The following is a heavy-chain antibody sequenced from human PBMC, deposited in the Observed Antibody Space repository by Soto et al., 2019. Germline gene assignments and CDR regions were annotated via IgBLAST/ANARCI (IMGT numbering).Heavy chain of an antibody. J-gene: IGHJ6*02. CDR1: GFTFSSYA. CDR3: AKSIAARPDYYYYGMDV. CDR2: ISGSGGST. Sequence: PGGSLSLSCAASGFTFSSYAMSWVRQAPGKGLEWVSAISGSGGSTYYADSVKGRFTISRDNSKNTLYLQMNSLRAEDTAVYYCAKSIAARPDYYYYGMDVWGQGTTVTVSS. D-gene: IGHD6-6*01. V-gene: IGHV3-23*01.